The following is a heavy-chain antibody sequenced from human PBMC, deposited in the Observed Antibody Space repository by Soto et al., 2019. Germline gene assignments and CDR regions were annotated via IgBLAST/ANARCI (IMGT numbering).Heavy chain of an antibody. CDR1: GGSISSGGYY. J-gene: IGHJ4*02. V-gene: IGHV4-31*03. D-gene: IGHD3-22*01. CDR2: IYYSGST. Sequence: PSETLSLTCTVSGGSISSGGYYWSWIRQHPGKGLEWIGYIYYSGSTYYNPSLKSRVTISVDTSKNQFSLKLSSVTAADTAVYYCARLAYYDSSGFGYWGQGTLVTVSS. CDR3: ARLAYYDSSGFGY.